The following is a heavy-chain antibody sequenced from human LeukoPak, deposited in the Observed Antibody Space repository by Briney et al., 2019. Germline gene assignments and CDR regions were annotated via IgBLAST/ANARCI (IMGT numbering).Heavy chain of an antibody. J-gene: IGHJ3*02. Sequence: ASVKVSCKASGYTFTGYYMHWVRQAPGQGLEWMGWISAYNGNTNYAQKLQGRVTMTTDTSTSTAYMELRSLRSDDTAVYYCARGGPQGAAGWGAFDIWGQGTMVTVSS. CDR1: GYTFTGYY. V-gene: IGHV1-18*04. D-gene: IGHD6-19*01. CDR3: ARGGPQGAAGWGAFDI. CDR2: ISAYNGNT.